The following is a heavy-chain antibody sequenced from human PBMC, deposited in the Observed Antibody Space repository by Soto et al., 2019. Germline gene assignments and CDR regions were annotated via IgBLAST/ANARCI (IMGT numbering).Heavy chain of an antibody. D-gene: IGHD3-3*02. Sequence: ASVKVSCKASGYTFSGYYMHWVRQAPGQGLEWMGWINTLSGDTSFPQKFQGRLAMTRDTSIDTAFMEVSRLTSDDTAIYYCARSLLNVILPLAYWGQGTLVTVS. CDR1: GYTFSGYY. V-gene: IGHV1-2*02. CDR2: INTLSGDT. J-gene: IGHJ4*02. CDR3: ARSLLNVILPLAY.